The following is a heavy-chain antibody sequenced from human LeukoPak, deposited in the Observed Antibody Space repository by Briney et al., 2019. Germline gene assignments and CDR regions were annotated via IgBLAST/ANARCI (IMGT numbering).Heavy chain of an antibody. CDR2: INPNSGGT. D-gene: IGHD1-26*01. Sequence: GASVKVSCKASGYTFTGYYMHWVRQAPGQGLEWMGWINPNSGGTNYAQKFQGRVTMTRDTSISTAYMELSRLRSDDTAVYYCARDSVGATPYYYYYYMDVWGKGTTVTVSS. CDR1: GYTFTGYY. CDR3: ARDSVGATPYYYYYYMDV. V-gene: IGHV1-2*02. J-gene: IGHJ6*03.